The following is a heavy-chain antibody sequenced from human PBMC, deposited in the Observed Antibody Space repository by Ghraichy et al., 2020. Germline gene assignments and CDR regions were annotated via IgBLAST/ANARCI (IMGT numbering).Heavy chain of an antibody. CDR3: ARDSHCSAGSCYSPSYFDY. CDR2: IIPIFGKA. CDR1: GGTFSNYA. V-gene: IGHV1-69*04. Sequence: SVKVSCKASGGTFSNYAFSWVRQAPGQGLEWMGRIIPIFGKANYAQKFQGRVTITADKSTSTAYMELRRLRSEDTALYYCARDSHCSAGSCYSPSYFDYWGQGTLVTGSS. J-gene: IGHJ4*02. D-gene: IGHD2-15*01.